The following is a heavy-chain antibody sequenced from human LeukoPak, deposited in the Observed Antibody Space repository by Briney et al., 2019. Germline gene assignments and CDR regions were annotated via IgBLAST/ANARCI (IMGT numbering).Heavy chain of an antibody. Sequence: GGSLRLSCAASRFTFSTYAMNWVRQAPGKGLECVSTIGGSSGATYYADSVMGRFIVSRDNSKNILYLQINSLRADDTAVYYCAKRGERCSGVSCLYWYFDIWGRGTLVTVSS. CDR1: RFTFSTYA. V-gene: IGHV3-23*01. D-gene: IGHD2-15*01. CDR3: AKRGERCSGVSCLYWYFDI. CDR2: IGGSSGAT. J-gene: IGHJ2*01.